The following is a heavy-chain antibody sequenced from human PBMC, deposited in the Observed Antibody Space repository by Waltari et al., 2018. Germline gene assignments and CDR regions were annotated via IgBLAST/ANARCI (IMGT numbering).Heavy chain of an antibody. CDR3: ARAVAAAGTPNLDY. CDR1: GYTFTSYD. D-gene: IGHD6-13*01. J-gene: IGHJ4*02. V-gene: IGHV1-8*01. Sequence: QVQLVQSGAEVKKPGASVKVSCKASGYTFTSYDINWVRQATGQGLEWMGWRNPNSGNTGYAQKFQGRVTMTRNTSISTAYMELSSLRSEDTAVYYCARAVAAAGTPNLDYWGQGTLVTVSS. CDR2: RNPNSGNT.